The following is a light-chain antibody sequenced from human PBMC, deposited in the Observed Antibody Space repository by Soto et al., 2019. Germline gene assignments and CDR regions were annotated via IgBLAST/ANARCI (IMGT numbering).Light chain of an antibody. J-gene: IGKJ1*01. Sequence: EIALTQSPGTLSLSPGERATLSCRASQSISSGYLAWYQQKPGQAPRLLIYGASSRATGIPDRFSGSGSETDFTLTISRLEPEDFAVYYCQRYGTSLTWTFGQGTKVEIK. CDR3: QRYGTSLTWT. CDR2: GAS. CDR1: QSISSGY. V-gene: IGKV3-20*01.